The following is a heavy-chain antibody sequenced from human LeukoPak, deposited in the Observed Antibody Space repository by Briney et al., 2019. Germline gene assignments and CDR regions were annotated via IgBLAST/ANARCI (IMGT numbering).Heavy chain of an antibody. CDR3: ARGVEPLAANTLAY. D-gene: IGHD1-14*01. Sequence: PGGSLRLSCAASGFTVITNDVTWVRQAPGKGLEWVSVLYSDGNTKYADSVQGRFTISRDNSKNTPYLEMNSLSPDDTAVYYCARGVEPLAANTLAYWGQGTLVTVSS. V-gene: IGHV3-53*01. CDR1: GFTVITND. J-gene: IGHJ4*02. CDR2: LYSDGNT.